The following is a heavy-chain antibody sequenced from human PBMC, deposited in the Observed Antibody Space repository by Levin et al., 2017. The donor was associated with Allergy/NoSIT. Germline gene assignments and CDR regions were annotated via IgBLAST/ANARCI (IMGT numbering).Heavy chain of an antibody. J-gene: IGHJ5*02. Sequence: ETLSLTCAASGFTFSTYWMHWVRQAPGKGLVWVSRIHTDGSDTNYADSVKVRFTISRDSAKSTLYLQMSSLRAEDTAVYYCARGLYVSSYYSIGAWGQGTLVTVSS. V-gene: IGHV3-74*01. CDR2: IHTDGSDT. CDR3: ARGLYVSSYYSIGA. D-gene: IGHD3-10*01. CDR1: GFTFSTYW.